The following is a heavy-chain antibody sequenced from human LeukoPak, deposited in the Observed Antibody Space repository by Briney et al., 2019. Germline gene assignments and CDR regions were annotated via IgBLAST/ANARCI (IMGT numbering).Heavy chain of an antibody. CDR2: FDPEDGET. CDR3: ATREGCSSTSCLDAFDI. J-gene: IGHJ3*02. Sequence: GASVKVSCKVSGYTLTELSMHWVRQAPGKGLEWMGGFDPEDGETIYAQKFQGRVTMTEDTSTDTAYMKLSSLRSEDTAVYYCATREGCSSTSCLDAFDIWGQGTMVTVSS. CDR1: GYTLTELS. V-gene: IGHV1-24*01. D-gene: IGHD2-2*01.